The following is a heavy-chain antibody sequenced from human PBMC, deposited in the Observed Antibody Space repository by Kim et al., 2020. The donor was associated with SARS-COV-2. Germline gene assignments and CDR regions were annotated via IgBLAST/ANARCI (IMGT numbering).Heavy chain of an antibody. CDR2: YK. D-gene: IGHD1-26*01. CDR3: ARIVGAMIDY. Sequence: YKDEAVSVKSRITINPYTAKNQFSLQLNTVTPEDTAVYYCARIVGAMIDYWGQGTLVTVSS. J-gene: IGHJ4*02. V-gene: IGHV6-1*01.